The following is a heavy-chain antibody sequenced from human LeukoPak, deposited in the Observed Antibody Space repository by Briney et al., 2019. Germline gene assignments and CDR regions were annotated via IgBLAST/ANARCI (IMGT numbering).Heavy chain of an antibody. CDR3: ARGSQELPFDY. D-gene: IGHD1-26*01. J-gene: IGHJ4*02. CDR2: ISLAGRT. CDR1: GGSISSTNW. V-gene: IGHV4-4*02. Sequence: PSGTLSLTCGVSGGSISSTNWWSWVRQPPGQGLEWIGEISLAGRTNYNPSLNGRVTMSLDESSNQLSLKLSSVTAADTAVYYCARGSQELPFDYWGQGTLVTVSS.